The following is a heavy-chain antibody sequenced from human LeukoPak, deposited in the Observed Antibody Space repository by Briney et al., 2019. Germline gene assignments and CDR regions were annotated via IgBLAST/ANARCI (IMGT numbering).Heavy chain of an antibody. D-gene: IGHD3-3*01. CDR2: ISSSSSYI. CDR1: GFTFSSYS. J-gene: IGHJ3*02. Sequence: GGSLRLSCAASGFTFSSYSMNWVRQAPGKGLEWVSSISSSSSYIYYADSVKGRFTISRDNAKNSLYLQMNSLRAEDTAVYYCARGSVGTSYDFWSGYPYDAFDIWGQGTMVTVSS. CDR3: ARGSVGTSYDFWSGYPYDAFDI. V-gene: IGHV3-21*01.